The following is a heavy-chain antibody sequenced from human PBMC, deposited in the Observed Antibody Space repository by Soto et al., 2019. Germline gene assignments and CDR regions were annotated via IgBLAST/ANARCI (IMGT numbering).Heavy chain of an antibody. V-gene: IGHV4-31*03. Sequence: QMQLQESGPGLVKPSQTLSLTCNVSGGSISNVNYYWSWIRHVPGKGLEWVGYIYYSGGTHYNPSLKSRLTISVDTSQNQFSLKLNSVTAADTDVYYCAREGGHGVDSWGQGALVTVSS. CDR2: IYYSGGT. CDR3: AREGGHGVDS. D-gene: IGHD3-16*01. J-gene: IGHJ4*02. CDR1: GGSISNVNYY.